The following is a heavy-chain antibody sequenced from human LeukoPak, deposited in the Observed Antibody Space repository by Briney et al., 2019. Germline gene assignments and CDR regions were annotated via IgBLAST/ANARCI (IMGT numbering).Heavy chain of an antibody. V-gene: IGHV3-66*01. Sequence: PGGSLRLSCAASGFTDSRSYMRWVRQAPGKGLEGVSVIYTGGSTYYADSVKGRFTTSRDNSKKTLYLQMNSLRAEDTAVYYCATGGYCGGGTCRFDPWGQGTLVTVSS. CDR1: GFTDSRSY. CDR3: ATGGYCGGGTCRFDP. D-gene: IGHD2-15*01. CDR2: IYTGGST. J-gene: IGHJ5*02.